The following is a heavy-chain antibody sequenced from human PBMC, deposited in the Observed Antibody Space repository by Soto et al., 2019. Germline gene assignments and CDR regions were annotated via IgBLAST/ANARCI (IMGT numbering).Heavy chain of an antibody. J-gene: IGHJ3*02. Sequence: PSETLSLNCTFSCGPLSSPHYYRAWIRQSPGRGLEWIASIYYSGSTYYNPSLKSRITISVDTSENQFSLTLTSVTAADTAVYYCARRWGGVFDIWGQGTMVT. CDR3: ARRWGGVFDI. CDR2: IYYSGST. D-gene: IGHD1-26*01. V-gene: IGHV4-39*01. CDR1: CGPLSSPHYY.